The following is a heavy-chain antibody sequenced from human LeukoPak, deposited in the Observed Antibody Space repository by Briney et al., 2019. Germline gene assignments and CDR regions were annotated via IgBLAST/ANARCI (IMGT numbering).Heavy chain of an antibody. CDR3: ARSPSMVRGSSFDY. Sequence: ASVKVSCKASGYTFSSYGISWVRRAPGQGLEWMGWISGYNGNKNYAQKVQDRVTMTTDTATSTAYMELRSLRSDDTGVYYCARSPSMVRGSSFDYWGQGTLVTVSS. CDR2: ISGYNGNK. D-gene: IGHD3-10*01. J-gene: IGHJ4*02. V-gene: IGHV1-18*01. CDR1: GYTFSSYG.